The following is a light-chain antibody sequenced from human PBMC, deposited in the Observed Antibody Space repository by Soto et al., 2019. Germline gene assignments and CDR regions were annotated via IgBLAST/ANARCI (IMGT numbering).Light chain of an antibody. CDR3: QQYDSYPLT. CDR1: QSINNL. J-gene: IGKJ4*01. CDR2: DVS. V-gene: IGKV1-5*01. Sequence: DVQMTQSPSTRSASVGDTVTITCRASQSINNLLAWYQQKPGKAPKFLIYDVSTLESGVPSRFSGSGSGTEFTLTISSLQPEDFATYYCQQYDSYPLTFGGGTKVDIK.